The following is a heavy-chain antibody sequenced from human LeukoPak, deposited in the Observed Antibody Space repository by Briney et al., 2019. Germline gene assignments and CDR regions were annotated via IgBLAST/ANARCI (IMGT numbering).Heavy chain of an antibody. V-gene: IGHV3-23*01. D-gene: IGHD5-18*01. CDR2: ISGSGGST. CDR1: GFTFSSYA. CDR3: ASGGYSYGFDAFDI. J-gene: IGHJ3*02. Sequence: GGSLRLSCAASGFTFSSYAMSWVRQAPGKGLEWVSGISGSGGSTYYADSVKGRFTISRDTSKNTLYLQMNSLRAEDAAVYYCASGGYSYGFDAFDIWSQGTKVTVSS.